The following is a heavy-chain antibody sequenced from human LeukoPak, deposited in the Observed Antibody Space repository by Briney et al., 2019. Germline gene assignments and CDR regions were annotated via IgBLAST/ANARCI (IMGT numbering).Heavy chain of an antibody. Sequence: GGSLRLSRAASGFTFSIYAMSWVRQAPGKGLDWVSSISARGGYTYYADSVKGRFTISRDNSTNTLYLQLNSLRGEDTAIYYCAKGLNGYDFDYWGQGALVTVSS. CDR3: AKGLNGYDFDY. J-gene: IGHJ4*02. V-gene: IGHV3-23*01. CDR2: ISARGGYT. D-gene: IGHD5-12*01. CDR1: GFTFSIYA.